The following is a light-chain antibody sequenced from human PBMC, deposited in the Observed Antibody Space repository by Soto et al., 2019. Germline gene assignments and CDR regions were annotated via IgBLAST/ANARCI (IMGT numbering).Light chain of an antibody. CDR1: SSDVGGSGL. V-gene: IGLV2-14*02. Sequence: QSALTQPASVSGSPGQSITISCTGTSSDVGGSGLVSWYQFHPGKAPKLLIFEGFKRPSGVSNRFSGSKSGTSATLGITGLQTGDEADYYCGTWDSSLSAWVFGGGTKLTVL. CDR3: GTWDSSLSAWV. J-gene: IGLJ3*02. CDR2: EGF.